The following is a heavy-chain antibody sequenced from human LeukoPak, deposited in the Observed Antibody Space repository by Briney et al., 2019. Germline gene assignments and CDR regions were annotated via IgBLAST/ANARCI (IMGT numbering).Heavy chain of an antibody. CDR1: GFTFSSYG. CDR3: ASGLELDY. V-gene: IGHV3-30*03. Sequence: GGSLRLSCAASGFTFSSYGMHWVRQAPGKGLEWVAVISYDGSNKNYADSVKGRFTISRDNSKNTLYLQMSRLRAEDTAVYYCASGLELDYWGQGTLVTVSS. CDR2: ISYDGSNK. J-gene: IGHJ4*02.